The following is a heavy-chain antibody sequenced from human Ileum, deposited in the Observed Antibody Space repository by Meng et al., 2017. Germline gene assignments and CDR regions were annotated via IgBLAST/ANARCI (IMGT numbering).Heavy chain of an antibody. Sequence: HVELQELGPGLVRPSETLSLSCTVSGASVNFGLYFWSWIRQSPGKTLEWIGHTYYTGLTNYNPSLKSRVAISLDASKNQFSLKLNSVPAADSAVYFCARTYNTPFFDSWGQGTLVTVSS. CDR3: ARTYNTPFFDS. CDR1: GASVNFGLYF. D-gene: IGHD1-14*01. V-gene: IGHV4-61*01. CDR2: TYYTGLT. J-gene: IGHJ4*02.